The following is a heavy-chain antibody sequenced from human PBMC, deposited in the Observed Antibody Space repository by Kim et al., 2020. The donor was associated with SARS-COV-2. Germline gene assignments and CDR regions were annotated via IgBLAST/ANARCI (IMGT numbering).Heavy chain of an antibody. D-gene: IGHD3-22*01. CDR2: VYHSGST. V-gene: IGHV4-39*01. J-gene: IGHJ4*02. CDR3: ARLPHDSSGYVDS. Sequence: SETLSLTCTVSGGSISSSLNYWGWIRQPPGKGLEWIGSVYHSGSTYDSPSLKSRVTVSVDTSKNEFYLKVTSVTAADTAVYFCARLPHDSSGYVDSWGPGILVTVSS. CDR1: GGSISSSLNY.